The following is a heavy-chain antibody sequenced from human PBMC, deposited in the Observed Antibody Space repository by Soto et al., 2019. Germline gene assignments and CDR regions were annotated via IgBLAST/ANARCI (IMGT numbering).Heavy chain of an antibody. CDR3: ARDDYGMDV. CDR2: IWDDGSNK. J-gene: IGHJ6*02. Sequence: QVQLVESGGGVVQPGRSLRLSCAASGFTFSSYGMHWVRQAPGKGLEWVAVIWDDGSNKYYADSVKGRFTISRDYSKNTLYLQMDSLRVEDTAVYYCARDDYGMDVWGQGSTVTVSS. V-gene: IGHV3-33*01. CDR1: GFTFSSYG.